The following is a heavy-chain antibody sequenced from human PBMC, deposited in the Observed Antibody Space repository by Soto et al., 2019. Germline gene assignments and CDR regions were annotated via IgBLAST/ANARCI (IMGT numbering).Heavy chain of an antibody. J-gene: IGHJ4*02. V-gene: IGHV4-30-4*01. Sequence: SETLALTCTVSGGSVSSGGYFWSWIRQPPGEGLEWIGHIYNSGSTYSNPSLRGRVTISVDTSKSQFSLKLSSVTAADTAVYYCARGPSADKIDFWGQGTLVTVSS. CDR1: GGSVSSGGYF. CDR3: ARGPSADKIDF. CDR2: IYNSGST. D-gene: IGHD3-3*01.